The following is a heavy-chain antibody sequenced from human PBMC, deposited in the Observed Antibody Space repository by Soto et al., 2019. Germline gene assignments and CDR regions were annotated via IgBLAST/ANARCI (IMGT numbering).Heavy chain of an antibody. V-gene: IGHV1-69*13. CDR2: TIPIFGTA. CDR3: ARDQWPGPLPDY. D-gene: IGHD6-19*01. Sequence: SVKVSCKASGGTFSSYAISWVRQAPGQGLEWMGWTIPIFGTANYAQKFQGRVTMTADESTSTAYMELSSLRSDDTAVYYCARDQWPGPLPDYWGQGTLVTVSS. CDR1: GGTFSSYA. J-gene: IGHJ4*02.